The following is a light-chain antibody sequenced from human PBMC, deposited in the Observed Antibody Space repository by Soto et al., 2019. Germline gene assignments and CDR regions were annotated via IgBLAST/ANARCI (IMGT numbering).Light chain of an antibody. CDR1: QSVSSSY. CDR2: GAS. CDR3: QHYGTSPWT. V-gene: IGKV3-20*01. J-gene: IGKJ1*01. Sequence: EIVLTQSPGTLSLSPGERATLSCRASQSVSSSYLAWYQQKPGQAPRLLIYGASSRATGIPDRFSGSGSGTDFTLTISRLEPEDFALYYCQHYGTSPWTRGQGPNVDIK.